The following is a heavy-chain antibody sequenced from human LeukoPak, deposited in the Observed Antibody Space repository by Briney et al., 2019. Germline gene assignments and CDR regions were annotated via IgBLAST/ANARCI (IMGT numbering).Heavy chain of an antibody. CDR3: AKDPRYCSSTSCYTYYYYYYYMDV. D-gene: IGHD2-2*02. CDR2: IRYDGSNK. CDR1: GFTFSSYG. Sequence: GGSLRLSCAASGFTFSSYGMHWVRQAPGKGLEWVAFIRYDGSNKYYADSVKGRFTISRDNPKNTLYLQMNSLRAEDTAVYYCAKDPRYCSSTSCYTYYYYYYYMDVWGKGTTVTVSS. V-gene: IGHV3-30*02. J-gene: IGHJ6*03.